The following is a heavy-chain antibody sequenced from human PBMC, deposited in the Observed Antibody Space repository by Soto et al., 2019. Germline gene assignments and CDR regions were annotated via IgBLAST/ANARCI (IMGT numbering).Heavy chain of an antibody. D-gene: IGHD2-2*01. CDR2: ISYDGSNK. CDR1: GFTFSSYG. Sequence: GGSLRLSCAASGFTFSSYGMHWVRQAPGKGLEWVAVISYDGSNKYYADSVKGRFTISRDKSKNTLYLQMNSLRAEDTAVYYCANLPLAVPAASPFDIWGQGTMVTVSS. J-gene: IGHJ3*02. V-gene: IGHV3-30*18. CDR3: ANLPLAVPAASPFDI.